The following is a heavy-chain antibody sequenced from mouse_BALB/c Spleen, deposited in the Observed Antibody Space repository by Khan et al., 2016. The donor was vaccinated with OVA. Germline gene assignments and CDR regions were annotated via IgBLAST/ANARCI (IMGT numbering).Heavy chain of an antibody. V-gene: IGHV2-9*02. CDR1: GFSLINYG. CDR3: TREGKYDYDVMDY. CDR2: IWAGGST. Sequence: QVQLKESGPGLVAPSQSLSITCTVSGFSLINYGVHWVRQPPGKGLEWLGVIWAGGSTYYNSALMSRLSISKDNSKSQVSLKMNSQQTDDTAMYXCTREGKYDYDVMDYWGKGTSVTVSS. J-gene: IGHJ4*01. D-gene: IGHD2-1*01.